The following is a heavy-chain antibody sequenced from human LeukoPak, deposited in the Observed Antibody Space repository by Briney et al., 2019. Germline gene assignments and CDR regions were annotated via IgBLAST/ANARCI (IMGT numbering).Heavy chain of an antibody. CDR2: IYYSGST. Sequence: SETLSLTRTGSGGSISSYYWSWIRQPPPKGLEWIGYIYYSGSTNYNPSLKSRVTISVDTSKNQFSLKLSSVTAADTAVYYCARGGNAFDIWGQGTMVTVSS. D-gene: IGHD1-26*01. J-gene: IGHJ3*02. V-gene: IGHV4-59*01. CDR3: ARGGNAFDI. CDR1: GGSISSYY.